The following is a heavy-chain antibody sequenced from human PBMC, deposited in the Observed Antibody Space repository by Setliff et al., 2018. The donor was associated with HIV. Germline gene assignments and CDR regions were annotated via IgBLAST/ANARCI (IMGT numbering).Heavy chain of an antibody. CDR2: INWDSATV. V-gene: IGHV3-9*01. D-gene: IGHD2-2*01. J-gene: IGHJ4*02. Sequence: GGSLRLSCAASGFPFDDYAMHWVRQAPGKGLEWVAGINWDSATVAYADPVKGRFTISRDNAKKSLYLQMNSLRAEDTAVYFCASREIPAAPTELYFDYWGQGTLVTVSS. CDR1: GFPFDDYA. CDR3: ASREIPAAPTELYFDY.